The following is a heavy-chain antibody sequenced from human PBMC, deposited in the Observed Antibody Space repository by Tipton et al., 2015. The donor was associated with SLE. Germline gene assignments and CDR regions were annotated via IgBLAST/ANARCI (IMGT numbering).Heavy chain of an antibody. J-gene: IGHJ4*02. Sequence: TLSLTCTVSGGSISSGGYYWSWIRQHPGKGLEWIGYIYYSGSTNYNPSLKSRVTISVDTSKNQFSLKLSSVTAADTAVYYCARGRDHYGSGSYSYYFDYWGQGTLVTVSS. CDR1: GGSISSGGYY. CDR2: IYYSGST. CDR3: ARGRDHYGSGSYSYYFDY. D-gene: IGHD3-10*01. V-gene: IGHV4-61*08.